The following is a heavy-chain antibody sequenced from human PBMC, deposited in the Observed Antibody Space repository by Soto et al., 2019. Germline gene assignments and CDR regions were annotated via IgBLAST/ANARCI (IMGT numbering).Heavy chain of an antibody. CDR3: AKLLRPVNIALDAFDI. V-gene: IGHV3-23*01. CDR1: GFTFSSYA. CDR2: ISGSGGST. Sequence: PGGSLRLSCAASGFTFSSYAMSWVRQAPGKGLEWVSAISGSGGSTYYADSVKGRFTISRDNSKNTLYLQMNSLRAEDTAVYYCAKLLRPVNIALDAFDIWGQGTMVTVSS. J-gene: IGHJ3*02. D-gene: IGHD2-15*01.